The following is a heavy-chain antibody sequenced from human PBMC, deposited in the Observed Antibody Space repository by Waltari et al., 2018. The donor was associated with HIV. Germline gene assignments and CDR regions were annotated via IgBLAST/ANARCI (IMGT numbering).Heavy chain of an antibody. J-gene: IGHJ5*02. CDR1: GGYISSYY. CDR2: IYTSGST. Sequence: QVQLQESGPGLVKPSETLSLTCTVSGGYISSYYWSGIRQPAGKGLEWIGRIYTSGSTNYNPSLKSRVTMSVDTSKNQFSLKLSSVTAADTAVYYCARGRYSYGDGWFDPWGQGTLVTVSS. D-gene: IGHD5-18*01. V-gene: IGHV4-4*07. CDR3: ARGRYSYGDGWFDP.